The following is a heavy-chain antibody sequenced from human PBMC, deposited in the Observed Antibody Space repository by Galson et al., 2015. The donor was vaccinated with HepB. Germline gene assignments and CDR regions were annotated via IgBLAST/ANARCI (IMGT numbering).Heavy chain of an antibody. Sequence: SLRLSCAASGFTFSSYWMSWVRQAPGTGLEWVANIKQDGSEKYYVDSVKGRFTISRDNAKNSLYLQMNSLRAEDTAVYYCARDEVTTHPHNNYYYYGMDVWGQGTTVTVSS. CDR1: GFTFSSYW. CDR3: ARDEVTTHPHNNYYYYGMDV. CDR2: IKQDGSEK. J-gene: IGHJ6*02. V-gene: IGHV3-7*03. D-gene: IGHD4-17*01.